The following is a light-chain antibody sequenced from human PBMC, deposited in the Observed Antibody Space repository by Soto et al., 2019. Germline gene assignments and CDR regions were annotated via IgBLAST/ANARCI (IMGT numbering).Light chain of an antibody. J-gene: IGLJ2*01. Sequence: QAMVTQPPSVSGAPGQRVTISCTGSNSNIGAGFGVQWYQQFPRTAPRLLIYNNTNRPSGVPDRVSASKSGTSASLAITGLRAEDEADYYCQSFDINVLALIFGVGTKLTVL. CDR1: NSNIGAGFG. CDR3: QSFDINVLALI. CDR2: NNT. V-gene: IGLV1-40*01.